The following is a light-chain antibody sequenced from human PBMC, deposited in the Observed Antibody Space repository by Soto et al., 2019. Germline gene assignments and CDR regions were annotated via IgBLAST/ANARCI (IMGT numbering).Light chain of an antibody. J-gene: IGKJ1*01. CDR3: QQYNNWPRT. Sequence: EIVMTQSPATLSVSTGERATLSCRASQSVSSNLAWYQQKPGQAPRLLIYSASTRATGIPARFSGSGSGTEFTLTFSSLQSEDFAVYYCQQYNNWPRTFGQGAKVDIK. V-gene: IGKV3-15*01. CDR1: QSVSSN. CDR2: SAS.